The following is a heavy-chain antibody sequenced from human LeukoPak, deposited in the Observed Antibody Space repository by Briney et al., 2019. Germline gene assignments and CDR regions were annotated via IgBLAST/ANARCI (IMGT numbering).Heavy chain of an antibody. J-gene: IGHJ4*02. CDR1: GGSIGSYY. CDR2: IYYSGST. D-gene: IGHD6-19*01. Sequence: PSETLSLTCTVSGGSIGSYYWSWIRQPPGKGLEWIGYIYYSGSTNYNPSLESRVTISVDTSKNQFSLKLNSVTAADTAVYYCARSVAPVAAADFDYWGQGTLVTVSS. V-gene: IGHV4-59*01. CDR3: ARSVAPVAAADFDY.